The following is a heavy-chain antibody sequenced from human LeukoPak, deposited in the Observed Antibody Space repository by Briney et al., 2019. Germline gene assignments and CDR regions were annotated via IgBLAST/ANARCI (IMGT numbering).Heavy chain of an antibody. CDR2: ISADHGNT. D-gene: IGHD3-22*01. V-gene: IGHV1-18*01. Sequence: ASVKVSCRASASTFSIYDVSWVRQAPGQGLEWVGWISADHGNTNYAQNLQGRVTMATDTSTRTAYMELRGLRSDDTAVYYCATLSGGYYFDYWGQGTLVTVSS. J-gene: IGHJ4*02. CDR1: ASTFSIYD. CDR3: ATLSGGYYFDY.